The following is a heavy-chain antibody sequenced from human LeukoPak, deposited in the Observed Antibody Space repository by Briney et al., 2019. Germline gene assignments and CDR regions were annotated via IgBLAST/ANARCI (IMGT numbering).Heavy chain of an antibody. Sequence: GASVKVSCKASGGTFSSYAISWVRQAPGQGLEWMGRIIPILGIANYAQKFQGRVTITADKSTSTAYMELSSLRSEDTAVYYCARDPDYYDSSGYYLYYWGQGTLVTVSS. CDR1: GGTFSSYA. CDR2: IIPILGIA. D-gene: IGHD3-22*01. CDR3: ARDPDYYDSSGYYLYY. J-gene: IGHJ4*02. V-gene: IGHV1-69*04.